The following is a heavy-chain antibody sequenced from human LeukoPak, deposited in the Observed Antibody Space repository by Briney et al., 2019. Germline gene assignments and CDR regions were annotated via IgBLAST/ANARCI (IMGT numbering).Heavy chain of an antibody. Sequence: PGGSLRLSRAASGFTFSSYAMHWVRQAPGKRLEWVAVISYDGRNKYYADSVKGRFTISRDNSKNTLYLQMNSLRAEDTAVYYCARDQVVVVAATYYYYYYGMDVWGQGTTVTVSS. D-gene: IGHD2-15*01. CDR2: ISYDGRNK. V-gene: IGHV3-30*04. J-gene: IGHJ6*02. CDR1: GFTFSSYA. CDR3: ARDQVVVVAATYYYYYYGMDV.